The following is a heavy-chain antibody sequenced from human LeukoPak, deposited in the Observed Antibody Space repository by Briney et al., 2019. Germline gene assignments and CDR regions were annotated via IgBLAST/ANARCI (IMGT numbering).Heavy chain of an antibody. V-gene: IGHV3-23*01. CDR1: GFPFSSYA. J-gene: IGHJ4*02. CDR3: AKAGYSSRGLIY. CDR2: ISGSGGST. D-gene: IGHD6-13*01. Sequence: GSLRLSCAASGFPFSSYAISWVRQAPGKGLEWVSAISGSGGSTYYADSVKGRFTISRDNSKNALSLQMNSLRAEDTAVYYCAKAGYSSRGLIYGGEGTLVTVSS.